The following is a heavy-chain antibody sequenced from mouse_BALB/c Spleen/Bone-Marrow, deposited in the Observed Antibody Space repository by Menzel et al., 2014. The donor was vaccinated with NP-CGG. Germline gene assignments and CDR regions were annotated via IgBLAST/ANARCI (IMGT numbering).Heavy chain of an antibody. CDR2: ISNGGSYT. CDR3: TKLLRLRKYFDV. V-gene: IGHV5-6-4*01. D-gene: IGHD1-2*01. Sequence: EVKLMESGGGLVKPGGSLKLSCAASGFTLSGYNMSWVRQTPEKRLEWVATISNGGSYTYYLDSVKGRFTISRDNAENTLCLQMSSLKSEDTAMYYCTKLLRLRKYFDVWGAGTTVTVSS. J-gene: IGHJ1*01. CDR1: GFTLSGYN.